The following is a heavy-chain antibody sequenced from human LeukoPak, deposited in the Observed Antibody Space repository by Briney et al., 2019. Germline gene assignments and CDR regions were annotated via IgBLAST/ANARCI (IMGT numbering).Heavy chain of an antibody. CDR3: ARAPPGGGDGGNAFDI. CDR1: GGTFSSYA. D-gene: IGHD2-21*02. V-gene: IGHV1-69*04. CDR2: IIPILGIA. J-gene: IGHJ3*02. Sequence: SVKVSCKASGGTFSSYAISWVRQAPGQGLEWMGRIIPILGIANYAQKFQGRVTITADKSTSTAYMELSSLRSEDTAVYYCARAPPGGGDGGNAFDIWGQGTMVTVSS.